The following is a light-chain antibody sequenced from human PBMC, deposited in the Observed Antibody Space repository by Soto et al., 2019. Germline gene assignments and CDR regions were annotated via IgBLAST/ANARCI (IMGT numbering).Light chain of an antibody. CDR2: AAS. CDR1: QGIGSD. V-gene: IGKV1-9*01. Sequence: DIQLTQSPSFLSASVGDRVTITCRASQGIGSDLAWYQQKPGKAPNLLIYAASTLQSGVPSRFSGSGSGTEFTLIISSLQPEDFATYHCQQVNSYPRTFGQGTKVDIK. CDR3: QQVNSYPRT. J-gene: IGKJ1*01.